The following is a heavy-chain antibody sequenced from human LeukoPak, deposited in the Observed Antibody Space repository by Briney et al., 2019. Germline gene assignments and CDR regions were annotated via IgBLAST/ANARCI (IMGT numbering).Heavy chain of an antibody. V-gene: IGHV1-2*06. J-gene: IGHJ3*02. CDR1: GYTFTAYH. Sequence: SVKVSCKASGYTFTAYHMHWVRQAPGQGLEWVGRIIPNSGATNYAQNFQGTVTMTRDTSISTAYMELSRLRSDDTAVYYCARGISGGFDIWGQGTMVTVSS. CDR2: IIPNSGAT. D-gene: IGHD2-15*01. CDR3: ARGISGGFDI.